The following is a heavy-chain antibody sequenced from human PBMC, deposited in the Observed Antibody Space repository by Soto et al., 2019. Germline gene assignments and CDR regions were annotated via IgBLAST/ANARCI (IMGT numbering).Heavy chain of an antibody. CDR2: ISSSSSTI. J-gene: IGHJ3*02. CDR3: ASYSLQKFANDAFDI. D-gene: IGHD5-18*01. Sequence: GGSLRLSCAASGFTFSSYSMNWVRQAPGKGLEWVSYISSSSSTIYYADSVKGRFTISRDNAKNSLYLQMNSLRAEDTAVYYCASYSLQKFANDAFDIWGQGTMVTVSS. V-gene: IGHV3-48*01. CDR1: GFTFSSYS.